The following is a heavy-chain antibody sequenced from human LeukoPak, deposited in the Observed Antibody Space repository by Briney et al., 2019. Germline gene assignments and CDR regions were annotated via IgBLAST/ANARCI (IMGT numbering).Heavy chain of an antibody. J-gene: IGHJ4*02. CDR1: GYTFSSYW. V-gene: IGHV5-51*01. Sequence: GESLKISCKGSGYTFSSYWIGWVRQMPGKGLEWMGIIYPGDSDTRYSPSLQDQVTISVDTSIGTAYLQWSSLKASDTAIYYCARQNDFRLDYWGQGTLVTVSS. CDR2: IYPGDSDT. CDR3: ARQNDFRLDY. D-gene: IGHD3-3*01.